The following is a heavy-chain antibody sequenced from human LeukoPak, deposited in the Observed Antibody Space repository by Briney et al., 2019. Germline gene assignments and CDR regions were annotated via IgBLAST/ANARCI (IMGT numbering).Heavy chain of an antibody. D-gene: IGHD3-10*01. V-gene: IGHV1-18*01. CDR3: ARITMVRGVIITSPYFDY. J-gene: IGHJ4*02. CDR2: ISAYNGNT. Sequence: ASVKVSCKASGYTFTSYGISWVRQAPGQGLEWMGWISAYNGNTNYAQKLQGRVTMTTDTSTSTAYMELRSLRSDDTAMYYCARITMVRGVIITSPYFDYWGQGTLVTVSS. CDR1: GYTFTSYG.